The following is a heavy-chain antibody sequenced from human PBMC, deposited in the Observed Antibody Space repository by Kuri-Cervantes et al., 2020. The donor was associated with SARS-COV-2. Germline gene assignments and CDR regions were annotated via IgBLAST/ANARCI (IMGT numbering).Heavy chain of an antibody. Sequence: GESLKISCTVSGYSISRGYYWGWIRQAPGKGLEWVSGINWNGGSTGYADSVKGRFTISRDNSKNTLYLQMNSLRAEDTAVYYCAKGIRRFLESLDYWGQGTLVTVSS. D-gene: IGHD3-3*01. V-gene: IGHV3-20*04. CDR2: INWNGGST. CDR3: AKGIRRFLESLDY. J-gene: IGHJ4*02. CDR1: GYSISRGYY.